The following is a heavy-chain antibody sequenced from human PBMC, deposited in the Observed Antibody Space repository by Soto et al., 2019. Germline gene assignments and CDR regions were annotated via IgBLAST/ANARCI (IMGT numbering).Heavy chain of an antibody. D-gene: IGHD6-19*01. CDR1: GGSVSSGRYY. CDR3: ARSGGGSGWF. V-gene: IGHV4-61*01. CDR2: MYYSGST. J-gene: IGHJ4*02. Sequence: PSETLSLTCTVSGGSVSSGRYYWSWIRQPPGNGLESIGYMYYSGSTKYSPSLKSGGTIAVDTSTNHFSLKLTSMTAADTAGDYGARSGGGSGWFGGRGMVVTVSS.